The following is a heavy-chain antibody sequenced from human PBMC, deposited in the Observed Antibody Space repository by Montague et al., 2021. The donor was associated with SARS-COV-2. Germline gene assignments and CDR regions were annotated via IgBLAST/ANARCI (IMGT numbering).Heavy chain of an antibody. Sequence: SLRLSCAASDFSFKNYEMNWVRQAPGRGLEWVSYISYSGSTKYYADSVKGQFTISGDNAKASLFLQMNSLRVEDTAIYYCTRDESETSGFDFWGQGTLVTVSS. V-gene: IGHV3-48*03. CDR2: ISYSGSTK. D-gene: IGHD2-15*01. CDR1: DFSFKNYE. CDR3: TRDESETSGFDF. J-gene: IGHJ4*02.